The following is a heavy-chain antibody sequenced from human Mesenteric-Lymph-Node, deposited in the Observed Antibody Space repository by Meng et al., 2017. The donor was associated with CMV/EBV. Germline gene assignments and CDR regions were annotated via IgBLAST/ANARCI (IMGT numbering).Heavy chain of an antibody. Sequence: GESLKISCTPSGFTFSYYAMSWVRQAPGKGLEWVSSISSAGRYIYYADSVRGRFSISRDNAKNSLYLQMNSLRAEDTAVYYCARDSESRYWGQGTLVTVSS. V-gene: IGHV3-21*01. CDR1: GFTFSYYA. CDR3: ARDSESRY. D-gene: IGHD3-10*01. J-gene: IGHJ4*02. CDR2: ISSAGRYI.